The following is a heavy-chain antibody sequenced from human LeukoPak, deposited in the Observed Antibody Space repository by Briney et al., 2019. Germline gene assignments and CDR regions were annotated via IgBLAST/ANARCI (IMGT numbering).Heavy chain of an antibody. CDR3: ARVRYYYDSSGNLNWFDP. Sequence: ESSQTLSLTCTVSGGSISSGGYYWSWIRQHPGKGLEWIGYIYYSGSTYYNPSLKSRFTISVDTSKNQFSLKLSSVTAADTAVYYCARVRYYYDSSGNLNWFDPWGQGTLVTVSS. J-gene: IGHJ5*02. D-gene: IGHD3-22*01. CDR2: IYYSGST. V-gene: IGHV4-31*03. CDR1: GGSISSGGYY.